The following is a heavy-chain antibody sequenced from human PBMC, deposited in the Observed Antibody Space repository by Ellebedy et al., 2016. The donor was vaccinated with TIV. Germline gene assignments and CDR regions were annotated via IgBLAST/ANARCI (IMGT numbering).Heavy chain of an antibody. CDR1: GFTFRNDW. CDR2: MNRDGSDI. J-gene: IGHJ4*02. V-gene: IGHV3-74*01. CDR3: ARDLAGTWDY. Sequence: GESLKISXATSGFTFRNDWMHWVRQAPGKGLVWVSRMNRDGSDIRYADSVKGRFTISRDNAKNTLYLQMNSLRAEDTAVYYCARDLAGTWDYWGQGTLVTVSS. D-gene: IGHD6-13*01.